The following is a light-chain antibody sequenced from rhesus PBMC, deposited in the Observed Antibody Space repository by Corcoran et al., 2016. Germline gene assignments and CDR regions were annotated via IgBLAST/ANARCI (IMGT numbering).Light chain of an antibody. J-gene: IGKJ1*01. CDR1: QGISSY. CDR2: GAS. V-gene: IGKV1-28*01. CDR3: LQHNSYPPT. Sequence: DIQMTQSPSSLSASVGDTVTITCRASQGISSYLNWFPPKPGKAPKLLIYGASSLESGVPSRFRGLGSGTEFTLTISSLQPEDFAAYYCLQHNSYPPTFGQGTKGEIK.